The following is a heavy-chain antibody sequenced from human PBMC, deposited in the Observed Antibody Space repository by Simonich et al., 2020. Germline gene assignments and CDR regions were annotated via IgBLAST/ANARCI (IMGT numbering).Heavy chain of an antibody. Sequence: QLQLQESGPGLVKPSETLSLTCTVSGGSISSSSYYWGWIRQHPGKGLEWIGSIYYSGSTSYSPSPKSRVTISVDTSKNQFSLKLSSVTAADTAVYYCYSAGGSAFDIWGQGTMVTVSS. CDR1: GGSISSSSYY. CDR3: YSAGGSAFDI. CDR2: IYYSGST. V-gene: IGHV4-39*01. J-gene: IGHJ3*02. D-gene: IGHD3-16*01.